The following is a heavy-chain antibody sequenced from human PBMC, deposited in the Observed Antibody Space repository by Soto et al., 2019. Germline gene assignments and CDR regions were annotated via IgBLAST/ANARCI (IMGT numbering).Heavy chain of an antibody. Sequence: ANSVRGRFTISRNSSNNTLYLQMNSLRAEDTAVYYCARNRSPYSSSWYYFDYWGQGTLVTVSS. CDR3: ARNRSPYSSSWYYFDY. V-gene: IGHV3-30*07. D-gene: IGHD6-13*01. J-gene: IGHJ4*02.